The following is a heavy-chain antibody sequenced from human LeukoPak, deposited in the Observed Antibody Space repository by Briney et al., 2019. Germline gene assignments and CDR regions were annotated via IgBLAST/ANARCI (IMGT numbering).Heavy chain of an antibody. CDR3: ASFTSASYSSSWAALEY. V-gene: IGHV5-51*01. J-gene: IGHJ4*02. D-gene: IGHD6-13*01. CDR1: GYSFTSYW. CDR2: IYPGDSDT. Sequence: LGESLKISCKGSGYSFTSYWIGWVRQMPGKGLEWMGIIYPGDSDTRYSPSFQGQVTISADKSISTAYLQWSSLKASDTAMYYCASFTSASYSSSWAALEYWGQGTLVTVSS.